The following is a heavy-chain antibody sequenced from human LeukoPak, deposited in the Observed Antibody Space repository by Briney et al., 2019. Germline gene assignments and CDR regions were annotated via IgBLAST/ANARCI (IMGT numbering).Heavy chain of an antibody. V-gene: IGHV4-39*01. CDR1: GGSISSSSYY. D-gene: IGHD2-15*01. CDR3: ARHVGYCSGGSCYPEYYFDY. CDR2: IYYSGST. J-gene: IGHJ4*02. Sequence: SETLSLTCTVSGGSISSSSYYWGWIRQPPGKGLEWIGSIYYSGSTYYNPSLKSRVTISVDTSKSQFSLKLSSVTAADTAVYYCARHVGYCSGGSCYPEYYFDYWGQGTLVTVSS.